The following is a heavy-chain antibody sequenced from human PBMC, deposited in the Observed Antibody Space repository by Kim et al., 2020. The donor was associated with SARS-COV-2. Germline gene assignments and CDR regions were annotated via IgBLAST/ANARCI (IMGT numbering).Heavy chain of an antibody. CDR1: GFTFSSYS. V-gene: IGHV3-48*02. D-gene: IGHD3-9*01. CDR2: ISSSSSTI. CDR3: ARDHIWYFDWLSIAYFDY. J-gene: IGHJ4*02. Sequence: GGSLRLSCAASGFTFSSYSMNWVRQAPGKGLEWVSYISSSSSTIYYADSVKGRFTISRDNAKNSLYLQMNSLRDEDTAVYYCARDHIWYFDWLSIAYFDYWGQGTLVTVSS.